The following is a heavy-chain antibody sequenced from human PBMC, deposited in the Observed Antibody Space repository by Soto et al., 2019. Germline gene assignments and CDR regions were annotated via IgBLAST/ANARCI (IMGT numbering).Heavy chain of an antibody. CDR3: TTIDGYNILGY. V-gene: IGHV3-15*01. Sequence: EVQLVESGGGLVKPGGSLRLSCAASGFTFSNAWMSWVRQAPGKGLEWVGRIKSKTDGGTTDYAAPVKGRFTISRDDSKTTLYLQMNSLKTEDTAVYYCTTIDGYNILGYWGQGTLVTPSS. CDR1: GFTFSNAW. D-gene: IGHD3-9*01. CDR2: IKSKTDGGTT. J-gene: IGHJ4*02.